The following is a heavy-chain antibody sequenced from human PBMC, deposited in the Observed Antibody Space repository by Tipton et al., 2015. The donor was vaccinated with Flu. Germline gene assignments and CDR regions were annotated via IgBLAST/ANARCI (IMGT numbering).Heavy chain of an antibody. Sequence: TLSLTCTVSGGSIDNYYWSWIRQSADKGLEWIGRIYSTGSANYNPSLQSRITMSIDTSKSQFSLKMTSVTAADAAIYYCARVTPGDYWSGYTNGEDVWGQGATVTVSS. D-gene: IGHD3-3*01. J-gene: IGHJ6*02. CDR3: ARVTPGDYWSGYTNGEDV. CDR2: IYSTGSA. V-gene: IGHV4-4*07. CDR1: GGSIDNYY.